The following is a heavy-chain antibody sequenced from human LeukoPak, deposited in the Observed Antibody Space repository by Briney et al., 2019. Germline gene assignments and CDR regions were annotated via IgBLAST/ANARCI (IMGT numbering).Heavy chain of an antibody. J-gene: IGHJ3*02. Sequence: ASVKVSCKASGYTCSSYFIHWVRQAPGQGLEWMGVINPSGGSTTYAQKFQGRVVMTRDTSTSTVYMELSGLRSEDTALYYCARADGRKDAFDIWGPGTLVTVSS. CDR2: INPSGGST. V-gene: IGHV1-46*01. CDR3: ARADGRKDAFDI. CDR1: GYTCSSYF.